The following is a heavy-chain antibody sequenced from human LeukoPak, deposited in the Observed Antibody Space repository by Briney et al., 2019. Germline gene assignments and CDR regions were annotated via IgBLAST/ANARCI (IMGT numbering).Heavy chain of an antibody. CDR2: ISSSGSTI. CDR1: GFTFSDYY. CDR3: ARVRWELGAFDI. J-gene: IGHJ3*02. Sequence: AGGSLRLSCAASGFTFSDYYMSWIRQAPGKGLEWVSYISSSGSTIYYADSVKGRFTISRDNAKNSLYLQVNSLRAEDTAVYYCARVRWELGAFDIWGQGTMVTVSS. V-gene: IGHV3-11*01. D-gene: IGHD1-26*01.